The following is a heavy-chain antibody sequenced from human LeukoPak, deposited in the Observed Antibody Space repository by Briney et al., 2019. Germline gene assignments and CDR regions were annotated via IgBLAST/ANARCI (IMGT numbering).Heavy chain of an antibody. CDR1: GGSISSYY. CDR3: ASTSSSFSPLTH. CDR2: IYTSGST. V-gene: IGHV4-4*07. D-gene: IGHD6-13*01. J-gene: IGHJ4*02. Sequence: PSETLSLTCPVSGGSISSYYWSWIRQPAGKGLEWIGRIYTSGSTNYNPSLKSRVTMSVDTSKNQFSLKLSSVTAADTAVYYCASTSSSFSPLTHWGQGTLVTVSS.